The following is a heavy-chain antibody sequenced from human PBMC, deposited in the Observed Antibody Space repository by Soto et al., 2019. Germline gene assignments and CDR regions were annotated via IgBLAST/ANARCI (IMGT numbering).Heavy chain of an antibody. CDR3: ARREADSLVTGVTIDSSDP. CDR2: IFHTGTT. J-gene: IGHJ5*02. D-gene: IGHD3-9*01. V-gene: IGHV4-59*01. Sequence: PSETLSLTCTVSGGSITNYYNTWIRQPPGKGLEWIGYIFHTGTTSYNPSLKSRVTLSVDTSQSQFSLKLNSVTSSDTAIYYCARREADSLVTGVTIDSSDPRAQGPLVTV. CDR1: GGSITNYY.